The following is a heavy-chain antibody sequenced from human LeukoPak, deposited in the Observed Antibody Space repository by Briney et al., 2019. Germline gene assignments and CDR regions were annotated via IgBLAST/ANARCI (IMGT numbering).Heavy chain of an antibody. CDR1: GFTFSSYS. Sequence: PGGSLRLSCAASGFTFSSYSMNWVRQAPGKGLEWVSSISSSSSYIYYADSVKGRFTISRDNAKNSLYLQMNSLRAEDTAVYYCARVPDGGYGYYYYGMDVWGQGTTVTVSS. V-gene: IGHV3-21*01. J-gene: IGHJ6*02. CDR2: ISSSSSYI. D-gene: IGHD5-12*01. CDR3: ARVPDGGYGYYYYGMDV.